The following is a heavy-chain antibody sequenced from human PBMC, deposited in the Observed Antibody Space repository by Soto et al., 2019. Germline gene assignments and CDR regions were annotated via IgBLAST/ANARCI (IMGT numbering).Heavy chain of an antibody. J-gene: IGHJ3*02. CDR2: MNPHSGNT. D-gene: IGHD2-15*01. CDR3: AAWRGYVDDSCRGALDI. CDR1: GYTFTCYD. V-gene: IGHV1-8*01. Sequence: SVKVSCNASGYTFTCYDINWVRQATGQGLEWMGWMNPHSGNTGYAQKFQGRVTMTMNTSISTAYMELSSLRSEDTAVYYCAAWRGYVDDSCRGALDIWRQGTMVTV.